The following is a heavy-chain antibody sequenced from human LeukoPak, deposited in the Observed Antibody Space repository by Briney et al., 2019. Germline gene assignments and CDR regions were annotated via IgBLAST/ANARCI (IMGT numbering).Heavy chain of an antibody. CDR2: IYYSGST. D-gene: IGHD5-18*01. CDR3: ARQYGYYHFDY. V-gene: IGHV4-39*01. J-gene: IGHJ4*02. CDR1: GGSISSSSYY. Sequence: PSETLSLTCTVSGGSISSSSYYRGWIRQPPGKGLEWIGSIYYSGSTYYNPSLKSQVTISVDTSKNQFSLKLSSVTAADTAVYYCARQYGYYHFDYWGQGTLVTVSS.